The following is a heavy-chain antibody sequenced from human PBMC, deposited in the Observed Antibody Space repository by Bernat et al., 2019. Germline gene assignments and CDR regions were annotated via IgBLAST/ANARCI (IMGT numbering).Heavy chain of an antibody. Sequence: QVQLVESGGGVVQPGRSLRLSCAASGFTFSSYAMHWVRQAPGKGLEWVAVISYDGSNKYYADSVKGRFTISRDNSKNTLYLQMNSLRAEDTAVYYCAREMQFHGGYFDYWGQGTLVTVS. J-gene: IGHJ4*02. CDR2: ISYDGSNK. CDR1: GFTFSSYA. D-gene: IGHD3-10*01. V-gene: IGHV3-30-3*01. CDR3: AREMQFHGGYFDY.